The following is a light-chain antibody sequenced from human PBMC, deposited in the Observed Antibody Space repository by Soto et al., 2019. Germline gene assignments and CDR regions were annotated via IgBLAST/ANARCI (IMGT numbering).Light chain of an antibody. CDR3: QQYGSSPMYS. Sequence: EIVLTQSPGTLSLSPGERATLSCRASQSVSNSYVAWYQQKPGLAPRLLIYCASNRASGIPDRFSGSGSGAAFTLSVSRLEPEDFAVYYCQQYGSSPMYSFGQGTRLEIK. V-gene: IGKV3-20*01. J-gene: IGKJ2*03. CDR2: CAS. CDR1: QSVSNSY.